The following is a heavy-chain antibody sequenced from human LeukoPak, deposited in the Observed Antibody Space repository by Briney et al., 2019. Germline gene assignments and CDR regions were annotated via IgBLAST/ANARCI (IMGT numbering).Heavy chain of an antibody. CDR2: ISGSGGST. D-gene: IGHD6-19*01. V-gene: IGHV3-23*01. Sequence: GGSLRLSCAASGFTFSSYAMSWVRQAPGKGLEWVSAISGSGGSTYYADSVKGRFTISRDNSKNTLYLQMNSPRAEDTAVYYCAKADRPIAVATRGDYWGQGTLVTVSS. J-gene: IGHJ4*02. CDR1: GFTFSSYA. CDR3: AKADRPIAVATRGDY.